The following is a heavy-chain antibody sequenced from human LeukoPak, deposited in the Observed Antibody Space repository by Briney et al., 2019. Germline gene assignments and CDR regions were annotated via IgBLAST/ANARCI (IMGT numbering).Heavy chain of an antibody. CDR1: GYTFTGYY. CDR2: INPNSGDT. V-gene: IGHV1-2*02. D-gene: IGHD1-26*01. Sequence: ASVKVSCKPSGYTFTGYYMHWVRQAPGQGLEGMGWINPNSGDTNYAPTFQGRVTMTRDTSISTAYLELSRLRSADTAVYYCARCAQVGYDAFDIWGQGTMVTVSS. J-gene: IGHJ3*02. CDR3: ARCAQVGYDAFDI.